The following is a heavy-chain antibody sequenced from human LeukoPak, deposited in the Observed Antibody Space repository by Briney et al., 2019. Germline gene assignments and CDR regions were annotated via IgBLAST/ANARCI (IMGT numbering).Heavy chain of an antibody. CDR1: GGSFSGYY. CDR2: INHSGST. Sequence: PSETLSLTCAVYGGSFSGYYWSWIRQPPGKGLEWIGEINHSGSTNYNPSLKSRVTISVDTSKNKFSLKLSSVTAADTAVYYCARGRGFRNFPYYYYYYMDVWGKGTTVTVSS. D-gene: IGHD2/OR15-2a*01. J-gene: IGHJ6*03. V-gene: IGHV4-34*01. CDR3: ARGRGFRNFPYYYYYYMDV.